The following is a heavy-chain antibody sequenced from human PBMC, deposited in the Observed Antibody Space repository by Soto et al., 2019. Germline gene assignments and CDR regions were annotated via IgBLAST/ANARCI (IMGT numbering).Heavy chain of an antibody. CDR2: ISAYNGNT. D-gene: IGHD6-13*01. CDR3: ARAFIAAVVDY. CDR1: FYTFTSYV. V-gene: IGHV1-18*04. Sequence: ASVKVSFKASFYTFTSYVISWVLQAPGQGLEWMGWISAYNGNTNYAQKLQGRVTMTTDTSTSTAYMELRSLRSDDTAVYYCARAFIAAVVDYWGQGTLVTVSS. J-gene: IGHJ4*02.